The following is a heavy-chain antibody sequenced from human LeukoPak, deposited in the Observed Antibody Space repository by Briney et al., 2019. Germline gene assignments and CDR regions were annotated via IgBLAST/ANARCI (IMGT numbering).Heavy chain of an antibody. V-gene: IGHV3-74*01. CDR2: INSDGSST. CDR1: GFTFSSYW. D-gene: IGHD5-18*01. J-gene: IGHJ4*02. Sequence: PGGSLRLSCAASGFTFSSYWMHWVRQAPGKGLVWVSRINSDGSSTTYADSVKGRFTISRDNAKNTLYLQMNSLRAEDTAVYYCARGGYSYGLYYFDYWGQGTPVTVSS. CDR3: ARGGYSYGLYYFDY.